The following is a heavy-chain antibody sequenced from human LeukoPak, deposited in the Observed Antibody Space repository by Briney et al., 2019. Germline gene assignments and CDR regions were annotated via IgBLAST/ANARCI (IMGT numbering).Heavy chain of an antibody. V-gene: IGHV3-21*04. CDR1: GFSFSTYS. CDR3: ARVGIKRYYDFWSGYYTYNWFDP. CDR2: VSGTSEYI. Sequence: GGSLRLSCAASGFSFSTYSMIWVRQAPGKGLEWVSSVSGTSEYIYYADSVRGRFTISRDNAKNTVYLQMNSLRAEDTAVYYCARVGIKRYYDFWSGYYTYNWFDPWGQGTLVTVSS. J-gene: IGHJ5*02. D-gene: IGHD3-3*01.